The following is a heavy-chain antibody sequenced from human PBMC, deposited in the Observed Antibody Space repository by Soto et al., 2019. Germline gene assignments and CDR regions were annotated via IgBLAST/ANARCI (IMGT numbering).Heavy chain of an antibody. D-gene: IGHD6-13*01. CDR1: GFTFSSYS. J-gene: IGHJ4*02. CDR3: ARAMYSSSWYVSRIVDY. CDR2: ISSSSSYI. V-gene: IGHV3-21*01. Sequence: GGSLRLSCAASGFTFSSYSMNWVRQAPGKGLEWVSSISSSSSYIYYADSVKGRFTISRDNAKNSLYLQMNSLRAEDTAVYYCARAMYSSSWYVSRIVDYWGQGTLVTVAS.